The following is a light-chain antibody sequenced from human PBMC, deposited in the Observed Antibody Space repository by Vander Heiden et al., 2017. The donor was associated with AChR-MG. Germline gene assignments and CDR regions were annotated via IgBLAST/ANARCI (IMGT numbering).Light chain of an antibody. CDR1: SSDVGGYNY. CDR2: DVS. J-gene: IGLJ2*01. V-gene: IGLV2-14*01. Sequence: QSALTQPASVSGSPGQSITISCTGTSSDVGGYNYVSWCQQHPGKAPKLMIYDVSKRPSGVSNRFSGSKSGNTASLTSSGLQAEDAADYYCSSYTSSSTLVVFGGGTKLTVL. CDR3: SSYTSSSTLVV.